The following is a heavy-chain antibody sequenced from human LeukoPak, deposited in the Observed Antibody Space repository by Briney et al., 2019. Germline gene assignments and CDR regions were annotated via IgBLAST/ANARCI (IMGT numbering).Heavy chain of an antibody. J-gene: IGHJ4*02. V-gene: IGHV4-59*01. CDR2: IYYSGST. CDR1: GGSISSYY. D-gene: IGHD4-11*01. Sequence: SETLSLTCTVSGGSISSYYWNWIRQPPGKGLEWIGYIYYSGSTNYNPSLKSRVTISVDTSKNQFSLKLSSVTAADTAVYYCARWGEGNDYKVPYFDYWGQGTLVTVSS. CDR3: ARWGEGNDYKVPYFDY.